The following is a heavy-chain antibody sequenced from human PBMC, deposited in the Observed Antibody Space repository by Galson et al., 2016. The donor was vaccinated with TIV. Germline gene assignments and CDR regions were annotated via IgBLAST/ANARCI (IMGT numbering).Heavy chain of an antibody. CDR2: INWKGNAV. Sequence: SLRLSCAASGFTFDDYPMHWVRQAPGKGLEWVSTINWKGNAVVYADSVRGRFTIPRDNGKSSLYLQLTSLRLEDTAFYYCARNSRADASIDYYYYHGMDVWGRGTTVTVSS. V-gene: IGHV3-9*01. CDR1: GFTFDDYP. CDR3: ARNSRADASIDYYYYHGMDV. D-gene: IGHD2-15*01. J-gene: IGHJ6*02.